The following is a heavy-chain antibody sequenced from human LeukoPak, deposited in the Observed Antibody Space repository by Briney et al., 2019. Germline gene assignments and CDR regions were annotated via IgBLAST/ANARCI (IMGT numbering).Heavy chain of an antibody. Sequence: SQTLSLTCTVSGGSIRSGSYYWSWIRRPAGKGLEWIGRIYTSGSTNYNPSLKSRVTISVDTSKNQSSLKLSSVTAADTAVYYCARDQAVAGKGVDYWGQGTLVTVSS. CDR1: GGSIRSGSYY. V-gene: IGHV4-61*02. J-gene: IGHJ4*02. CDR3: ARDQAVAGKGVDY. D-gene: IGHD6-19*01. CDR2: IYTSGST.